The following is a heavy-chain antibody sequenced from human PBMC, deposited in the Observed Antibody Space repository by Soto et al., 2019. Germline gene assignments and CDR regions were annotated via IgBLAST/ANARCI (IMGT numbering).Heavy chain of an antibody. D-gene: IGHD4-17*01. CDR3: ATTVTTSPYYYYMDV. V-gene: IGHV3-66*01. J-gene: IGHJ6*03. CDR1: GFTVSSNY. CDR2: IYSGGST. Sequence: EVQLVESGGGWVQPGGSLRLSCAASGFTVSSNYMSWVRQAPGKGLEWVSVIYSGGSTYYADSVKGRFTISRDNSKNTLYLQMNSLRAEDTAVYYCATTVTTSPYYYYMDVWGKGTTVTVSS.